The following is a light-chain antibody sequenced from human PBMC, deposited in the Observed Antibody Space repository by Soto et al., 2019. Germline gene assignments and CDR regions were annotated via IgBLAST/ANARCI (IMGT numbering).Light chain of an antibody. CDR1: QSILYSSNNKNY. V-gene: IGKV4-1*01. CDR3: QQYNHWPPT. CDR2: WAS. J-gene: IGKJ1*01. Sequence: DIVMTQSPDSLAVSLGERATIGCKSSQSILYSSNNKNYLSWFQQKPGQPPKLLIYWASTRESGVPDRFSGSGSGTEFTLTITSLRSEDFAVYYCQQYNHWPPTFGHGTKVDIK.